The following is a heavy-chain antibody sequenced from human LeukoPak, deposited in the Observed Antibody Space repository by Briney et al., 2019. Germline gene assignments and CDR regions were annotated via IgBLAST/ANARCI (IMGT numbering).Heavy chain of an antibody. J-gene: IGHJ6*02. D-gene: IGHD6-13*01. Sequence: ASVKVSCKASGYTFTGYFMHWVRQAPGHGLEWMGIINPSAGSTSYAQKFQGRVTMTRDTSTSTVYMELSSLRSEDTAVYYCARERIAAAGNSPYYYYGMDVWGQGTTVTVSS. V-gene: IGHV1-46*01. CDR2: INPSAGST. CDR3: ARERIAAAGNSPYYYYGMDV. CDR1: GYTFTGYF.